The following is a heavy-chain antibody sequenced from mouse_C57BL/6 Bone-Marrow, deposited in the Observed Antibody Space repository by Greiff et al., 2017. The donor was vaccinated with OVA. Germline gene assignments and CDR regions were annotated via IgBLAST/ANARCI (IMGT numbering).Heavy chain of an antibody. D-gene: IGHD2-4*01. CDR3: AKRLRLYAMDY. Sequence: VQLVESGPGLVQPSQSLSITCTVSGFSLPSYGVHWVRQSPGKGLEWLGVIWSGGSTDYNAAFMSRLSITKDNSKSQVFFKMNSLQADDTAIYYCAKRLRLYAMDYWGQVTSVTVSS. CDR2: IWSGGST. V-gene: IGHV2-5*01. CDR1: GFSLPSYG. J-gene: IGHJ4*01.